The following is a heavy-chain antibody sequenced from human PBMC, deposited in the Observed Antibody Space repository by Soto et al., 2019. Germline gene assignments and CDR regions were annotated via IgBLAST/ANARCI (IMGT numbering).Heavy chain of an antibody. Sequence: QVHLVQSGAEVKKPGASVKVSCKGSGYAFTTYGITWVRQAPGQGLEWMGWISAHNGNTNYAQKLQGRVTVTRDTSPSTAYMGLRSLRSDDTAVYYCARGRYGDYWGQGALVTVSS. D-gene: IGHD1-1*01. CDR2: ISAHNGNT. J-gene: IGHJ4*02. CDR3: ARGRYGDY. CDR1: GYAFTTYG. V-gene: IGHV1-18*01.